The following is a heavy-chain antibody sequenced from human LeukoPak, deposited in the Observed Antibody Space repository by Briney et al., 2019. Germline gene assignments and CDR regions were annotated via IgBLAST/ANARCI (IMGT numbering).Heavy chain of an antibody. V-gene: IGHV1-18*01. CDR2: ISPYNGNT. J-gene: IGHJ5*02. D-gene: IGHD4-17*01. CDR3: ARDQRGYGDSSGASKWIDP. Sequence: ASVTVSLTSSVYTFTIYGINWVRQAPGQGGEWMGCISPYNGNTKYAEKIQRRVTITTDTSTSTAYMELRSLSSDDTAVYYCARDQRGYGDSSGASKWIDPWGQGTLVTVSS. CDR1: VYTFTIYG.